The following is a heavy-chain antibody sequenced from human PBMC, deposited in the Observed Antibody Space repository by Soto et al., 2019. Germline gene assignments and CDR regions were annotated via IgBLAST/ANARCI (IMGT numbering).Heavy chain of an antibody. J-gene: IGHJ4*02. D-gene: IGHD3-10*01. CDR3: ARGKLGSGGDFDY. Sequence: QVQLVESGGGVVQPGRSLRLSCAASGFIFSSYGMHWVRQAPGKGLEWVALIWYDGSNKYYADSVKARFTISRDNSKNTLYLQMNSRIVEDTAVYYFARGKLGSGGDFDYWGQGTLVPVSS. CDR2: IWYDGSNK. V-gene: IGHV3-33*01. CDR1: GFIFSSYG.